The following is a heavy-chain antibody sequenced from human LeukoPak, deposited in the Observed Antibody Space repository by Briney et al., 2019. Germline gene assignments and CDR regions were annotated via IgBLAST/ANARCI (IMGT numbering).Heavy chain of an antibody. CDR1: GYTFTSYY. D-gene: IGHD5-24*01. CDR2: INPSGGST. Sequence: ASVKVSCKASGYTFTSYYMHWVRQAPGQGLEWMGIINPSGGSTSYAQKFQGRVTMTRDTSTSTVYMELSSLRSEDTAVYYCARPTRDGYNYWYFDLWGRGTLVTVSS. J-gene: IGHJ2*01. CDR3: ARPTRDGYNYWYFDL. V-gene: IGHV1-46*01.